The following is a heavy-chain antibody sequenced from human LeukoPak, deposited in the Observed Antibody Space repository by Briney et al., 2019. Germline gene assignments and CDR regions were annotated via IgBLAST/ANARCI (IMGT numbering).Heavy chain of an antibody. CDR3: AKGSSGYIYGDY. CDR1: GFTFSRYA. J-gene: IGHJ4*02. CDR2: ISGSGGST. V-gene: IGHV3-23*01. Sequence: QPGGSLRLSCAASGFTFSRYAMSWVRQAPGKGLEWVSAISGSGGSTYYVDSVKGRFTISRDNSKNTLYLQMNSLRAEDTAIYYCAKGSSGYIYGDYWGQGTLVTVSS. D-gene: IGHD5-18*01.